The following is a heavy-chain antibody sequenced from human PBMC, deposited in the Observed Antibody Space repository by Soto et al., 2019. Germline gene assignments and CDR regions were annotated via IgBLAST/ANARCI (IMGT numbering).Heavy chain of an antibody. V-gene: IGHV3-30*19. CDR1: GFTFRSYV. CDR2: TSYDGSDK. CDR3: ARWGTTGGLDV. J-gene: IGHJ1*01. D-gene: IGHD3-16*01. Sequence: QVQLVESGGGVVQPGTSPRVSCVGSGFTFRSYVILWVRQAPGKGLEWVALTSYDGSDKYYGDSVRGRFTISRDNSRNTVDLQMDSLRLEDTALYYCARWGTTGGLDVWGQGTLVSVSS.